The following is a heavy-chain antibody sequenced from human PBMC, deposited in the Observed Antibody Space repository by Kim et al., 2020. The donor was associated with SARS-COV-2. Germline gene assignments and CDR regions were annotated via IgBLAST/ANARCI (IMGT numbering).Heavy chain of an antibody. J-gene: IGHJ4*02. CDR2: IWYDGSNK. Sequence: GGSLRLSCAASGFTFSSYGMHWVRQAPGKGLEWVAVIWYDGSNKYYADSVKGRFTISRDNSKNTLYLQMNSLRAEDTAVYYCARDSLPLWFGETPFDYWGQGTLVTVSS. CDR3: ARDSLPLWFGETPFDY. V-gene: IGHV3-33*01. CDR1: GFTFSSYG. D-gene: IGHD3-10*01.